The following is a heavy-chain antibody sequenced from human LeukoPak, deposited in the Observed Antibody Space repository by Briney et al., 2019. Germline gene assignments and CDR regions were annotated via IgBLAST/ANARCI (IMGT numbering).Heavy chain of an antibody. CDR2: IKSKTDGGTT. Sequence: GGSLRLSCAASGFTFSNDWMTWVRQAPGKGLEWVGPIKSKTDGGTTDYAAPVKGRFIISRDDSKNMLYLQMNSLKTEDTAVYYCSTVRYCSGGSCVGGMDVWGQGTTVTVSS. J-gene: IGHJ6*02. CDR3: STVRYCSGGSCVGGMDV. CDR1: GFTFSNDW. V-gene: IGHV3-15*01. D-gene: IGHD2-15*01.